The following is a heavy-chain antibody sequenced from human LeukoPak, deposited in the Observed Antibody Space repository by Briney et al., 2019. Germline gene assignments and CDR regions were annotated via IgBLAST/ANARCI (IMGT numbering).Heavy chain of an antibody. CDR3: ARDTGIVGATDY. V-gene: IGHV3-20*04. CDR1: GFTFDDYG. J-gene: IGHJ4*02. Sequence: PGGSLRLSCAASGFTFDDYGMSWVRQVPGKGLEWVSGINWNGGGTAYADSVKGRFTISRDNAKNSLYLQMNSLRAEDTAVYYCARDTGIVGATDYWGQGTLVTVSS. CDR2: INWNGGGT. D-gene: IGHD1-26*01.